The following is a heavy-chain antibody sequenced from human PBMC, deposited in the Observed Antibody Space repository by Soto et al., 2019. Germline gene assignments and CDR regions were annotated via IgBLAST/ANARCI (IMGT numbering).Heavy chain of an antibody. CDR2: IGAHNCNT. Sequence: QVHLVQSGAEVKKPGASVKVSCKGSGYAFTTYGITWVRQAPGQGIEWMGWIGAHNCNTNYAQKLQGRVTVTRDTSTRPAYMEPRSPRSEDTAVYYCARGRYGDYWGQGALVTVPS. J-gene: IGHJ4*02. D-gene: IGHD1-1*01. CDR1: GYAFTTYG. CDR3: ARGRYGDY. V-gene: IGHV1-18*01.